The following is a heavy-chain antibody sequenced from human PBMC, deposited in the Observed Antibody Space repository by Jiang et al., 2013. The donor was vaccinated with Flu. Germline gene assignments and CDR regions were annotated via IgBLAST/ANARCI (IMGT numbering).Heavy chain of an antibody. Sequence: VKVSCKASGYTFTSYGISWVRQAPGQGLEWMGWISAYNGNTNYAQKLQGRVTMTTDTSTSTAYMELRSLRSDDTAVYYCARGGPDYGDYDGGLPDWYFDLWGRGTLVTVSS. V-gene: IGHV1-18*01. CDR1: GYTFTSYG. D-gene: IGHD4-17*01. CDR2: ISAYNGNT. CDR3: ARGGPDYGDYDGGLPDWYFDL. J-gene: IGHJ2*01.